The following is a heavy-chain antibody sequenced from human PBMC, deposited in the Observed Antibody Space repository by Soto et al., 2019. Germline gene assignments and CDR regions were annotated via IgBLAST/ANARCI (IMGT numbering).Heavy chain of an antibody. V-gene: IGHV1-8*01. CDR1: GYTFTSYD. CDR2: MNPNSGNT. J-gene: IGHJ4*02. Sequence: ASVKVSCKASGYTFTSYDINWVRQATGQGLEWMGWMNPNSGNTGYAQKFQGRVTMTRNTSISTAYMELSSLRSEDTAVYYCARGLYCSSTSCYAGIAAAGGYLINYLDYWGQGTLVTVSS. D-gene: IGHD2-2*01. CDR3: ARGLYCSSTSCYAGIAAAGGYLINYLDY.